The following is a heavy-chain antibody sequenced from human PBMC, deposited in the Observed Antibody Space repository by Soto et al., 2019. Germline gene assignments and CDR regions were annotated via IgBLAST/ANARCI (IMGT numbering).Heavy chain of an antibody. CDR2: IYYSGST. CDR3: ASRHSSPYFDY. CDR1: GGSISSGDYY. J-gene: IGHJ4*02. V-gene: IGHV4-30-4*01. D-gene: IGHD6-13*01. Sequence: QVQLQESGPGLVKPSQTLSLTCTVSGGSISSGDYYWSWIRQPPGKGLEWIGSIYYSGSTYYNPSLKSRVPISVDTPKNQFSLKLNSVTAADTAVYYCASRHSSPYFDYWGQGTLVTVSS.